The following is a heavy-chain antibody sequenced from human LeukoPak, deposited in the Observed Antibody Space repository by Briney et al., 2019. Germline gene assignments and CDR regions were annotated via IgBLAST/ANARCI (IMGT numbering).Heavy chain of an antibody. CDR1: GGSISSYY. CDR2: IYYSGST. D-gene: IGHD4-11*01. CDR3: ARAHSIRNWFDP. V-gene: IGHV4-59*01. J-gene: IGHJ5*02. Sequence: SETLSLTCTVSGGSISSYYWSWIRQPPGKGLEWIGDIYYSGSTNYNPSLKSRVTISVDTSKNQFSLKPSSVTAADTAVYYCARAHSIRNWFDPWGQGTLVTVSS.